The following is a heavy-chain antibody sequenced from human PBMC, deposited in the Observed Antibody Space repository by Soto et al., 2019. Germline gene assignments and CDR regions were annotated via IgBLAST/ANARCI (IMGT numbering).Heavy chain of an antibody. CDR3: EKGGTTFGVVSNNWIDT. J-gene: IGHJ5*02. V-gene: IGHV4-59*13. Sequence: SETXSLTCSFSVFSIIGFYFRWIRQSPGQGLEWIGYIYYNGRTTYNPSLRSRVSISADMSKKQFFLNLTSVTAADTAVYYCEKGGTTFGVVSNNWIDTWGQGKLVTVYS. CDR2: IYYNGRT. CDR1: VFSIIGFY. D-gene: IGHD3-3*01.